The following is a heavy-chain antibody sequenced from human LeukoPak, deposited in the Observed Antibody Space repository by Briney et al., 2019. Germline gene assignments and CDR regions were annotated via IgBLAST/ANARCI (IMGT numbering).Heavy chain of an antibody. Sequence: GGSLRLSCAASGINVSSNYMTWIRQAPAKGLEWVSLIYGGDAAYYAESVRGRFMISRDNLKNTLFLQMNSLRVEDTAVYYCVTSTGQQFIPYDYWGQGTHVTVSS. V-gene: IGHV3-66*02. D-gene: IGHD6-13*01. CDR3: VTSTGQQFIPYDY. J-gene: IGHJ4*02. CDR2: IYGGDAA. CDR1: GINVSSNY.